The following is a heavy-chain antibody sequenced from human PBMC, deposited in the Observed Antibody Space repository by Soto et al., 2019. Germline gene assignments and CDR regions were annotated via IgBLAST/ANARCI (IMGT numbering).Heavy chain of an antibody. D-gene: IGHD6-19*01. Sequence: GSVKVSCTASGYTFTGYYMNWVRQAPGQGLEWMGWINPNRGGTNYAQKFQCRVTMTRHTSTSTAYMELSRLRTDDTAVYYCARDISPFGSSGWHVYWGQGTLVTVSS. J-gene: IGHJ4*02. CDR2: INPNRGGT. CDR3: ARDISPFGSSGWHVY. V-gene: IGHV1-2*02. CDR1: GYTFTGYY.